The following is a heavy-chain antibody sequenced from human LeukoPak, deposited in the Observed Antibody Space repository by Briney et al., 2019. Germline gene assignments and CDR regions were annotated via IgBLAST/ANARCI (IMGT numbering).Heavy chain of an antibody. CDR3: ATRIVGATRGDY. Sequence: SGTLSLTCAVSGGSISSSNWWSWVRQPPGKGLEWIGEIYHSGSTNYNPSLKSRVTISVDTSKNQFSLKLSSVTAADTAVYYCATRIVGATRGDYWGQGTLVTVSS. D-gene: IGHD1-26*01. CDR2: IYHSGST. J-gene: IGHJ4*02. CDR1: GGSISSSNW. V-gene: IGHV4-4*02.